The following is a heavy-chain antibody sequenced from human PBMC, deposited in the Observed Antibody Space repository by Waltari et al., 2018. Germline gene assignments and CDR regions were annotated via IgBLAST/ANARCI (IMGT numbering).Heavy chain of an antibody. CDR1: GFTFKNYW. Sequence: EVKLVASGGGLVQHGEALRRSWAASGFTFKNYWMTWVRQAPGKGLEWVANINQGGSAIFYVDSVKGRFTISRDDAKNSLYLQMNSLRAEDMAVYYCARVAYDSWNFDFWGQGTMVTVSS. CDR3: ARVAYDSWNFDF. D-gene: IGHD3-22*01. J-gene: IGHJ3*01. CDR2: INQGGSAI. V-gene: IGHV3-7*01.